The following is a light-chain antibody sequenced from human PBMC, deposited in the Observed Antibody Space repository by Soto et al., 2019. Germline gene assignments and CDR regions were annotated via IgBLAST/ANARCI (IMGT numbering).Light chain of an antibody. CDR1: QDISSF. V-gene: IGKV1-9*01. J-gene: IGKJ4*01. CDR2: AAS. CDR3: QQLYSYPLT. Sequence: DIQLTQSPSFLSASVGDRVTVTCRASQDISSFLAWYHQTPGKAPNLLIYAASTLQSGVPSRFSGSGSGTEFTLTIRSLQPEDFATYYCQQLYSYPLTFGGGTKVEIK.